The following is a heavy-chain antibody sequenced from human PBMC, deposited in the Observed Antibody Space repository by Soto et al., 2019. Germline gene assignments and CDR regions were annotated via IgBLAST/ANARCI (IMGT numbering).Heavy chain of an antibody. CDR1: GFTFRSYA. CDR3: ARGDSNSWSDY. CDR2: ISYDGTNK. D-gene: IGHD6-13*01. Sequence: QVQLVESGGGVVQPGRSLRLSCADSGFTFRSYAMDWVRQAPGKGLEWVAVISYDGTNKYYADSVKGRFTISRDNSKNTLSLQMNSLRAEDTAVYYCARGDSNSWSDYWGQGTLVTVSS. V-gene: IGHV3-30*01. J-gene: IGHJ4*02.